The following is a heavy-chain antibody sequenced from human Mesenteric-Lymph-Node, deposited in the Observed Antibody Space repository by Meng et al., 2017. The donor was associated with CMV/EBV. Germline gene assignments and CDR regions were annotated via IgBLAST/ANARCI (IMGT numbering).Heavy chain of an antibody. J-gene: IGHJ6*02. Sequence: SVKVSCKASGGTFSSYAISWVRQAPGQGLEWMGGIIPILGIANYAQKFQGTVTITADKSTSTAYMELSSLRSEDTAVYYCARGDCSSTSCFQAAPYYYYGMDVWGQGTTVTVSS. D-gene: IGHD2-2*01. CDR1: GGTFSSYA. CDR2: IIPILGIA. CDR3: ARGDCSSTSCFQAAPYYYYGMDV. V-gene: IGHV1-69*10.